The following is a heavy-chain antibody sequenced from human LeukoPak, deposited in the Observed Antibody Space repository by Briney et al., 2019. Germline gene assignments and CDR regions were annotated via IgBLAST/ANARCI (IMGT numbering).Heavy chain of an antibody. CDR1: GGSISSGGYY. Sequence: ASETLSLTCTVSGGSISSGGYYWSWIRQHPGKGLEWIGYIYYSGSTYYNPSLKSRVTISVDTSKNQFSLKLSSVTAADTAVYYCARESAYCSGGSCPFKIWGQETMVTVSS. D-gene: IGHD2-15*01. J-gene: IGHJ3*02. CDR3: ARESAYCSGGSCPFKI. CDR2: IYYSGST. V-gene: IGHV4-31*03.